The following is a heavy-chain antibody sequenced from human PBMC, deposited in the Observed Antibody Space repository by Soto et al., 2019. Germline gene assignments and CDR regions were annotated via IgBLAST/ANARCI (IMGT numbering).Heavy chain of an antibody. V-gene: IGHV3-23*01. CDR2: VKDRGGST. CDR3: ARWGSGTNFYYHYALDV. D-gene: IGHD3-16*01. J-gene: IGHJ6*02. Sequence: EVQLLESGGGLVQPGGSLRLSCSTSGFTFWNFAMAWVRQGPGKGLEWVSTVKDRGGSTYYADSVKGRFTISRDDSENTLHLQMSSLRTDDTAIYYCARWGSGTNFYYHYALDVWGQGTTVTVSS. CDR1: GFTFWNFA.